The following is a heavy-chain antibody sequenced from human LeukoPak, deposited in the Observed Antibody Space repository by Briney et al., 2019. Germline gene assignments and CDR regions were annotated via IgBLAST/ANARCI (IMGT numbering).Heavy chain of an antibody. Sequence: SETLSLTCAVYGGSFSGYYWSWIRQPPGKGLEWIGEINHSGSTNYNPSLKSRVTISVDTSKNQFSLKLSSVTAADTAVYYCARGLVIVVVPAAIHYGMDVWGQGTTVTVSS. CDR1: GGSFSGYY. J-gene: IGHJ6*02. D-gene: IGHD2-2*01. V-gene: IGHV4-34*01. CDR3: ARGLVIVVVPAAIHYGMDV. CDR2: INHSGST.